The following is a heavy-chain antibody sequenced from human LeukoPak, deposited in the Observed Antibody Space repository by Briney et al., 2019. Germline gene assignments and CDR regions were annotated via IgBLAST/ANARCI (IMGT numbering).Heavy chain of an antibody. J-gene: IGHJ5*02. CDR2: MNPNSGNT. D-gene: IGHD6-25*01. CDR1: GYTFTSYD. CDR3: AMIIAAAP. Sequence: ASVKVSCKASGYTFTSYDINWVRQATGQGLEWMGWMNPNSGNTGYAQKVQGRVTMTRNTSISTAYMERSNLRSEATAVYYCAMIIAAAPWGQETLVTVSS. V-gene: IGHV1-8*01.